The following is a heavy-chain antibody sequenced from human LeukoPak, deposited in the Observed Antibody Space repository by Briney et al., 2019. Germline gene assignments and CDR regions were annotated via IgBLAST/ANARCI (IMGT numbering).Heavy chain of an antibody. Sequence: GGSLRLSCAASGFTFSSYSMNWVRQAPGKGLEWVSSISSSSSYIYYADSVKGRFTISRDNAKNSLYLQMNSLRAEDTAVYYCARDDRITIFGVVYNWFDPWGQGTLVTVSS. J-gene: IGHJ5*02. CDR1: GFTFSSYS. CDR2: ISSSSSYI. V-gene: IGHV3-21*01. CDR3: ARDDRITIFGVVYNWFDP. D-gene: IGHD3-3*01.